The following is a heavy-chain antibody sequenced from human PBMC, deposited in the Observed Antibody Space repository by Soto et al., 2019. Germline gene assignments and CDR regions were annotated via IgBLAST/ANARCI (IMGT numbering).Heavy chain of an antibody. CDR1: GYTFTSYG. Sequence: QVHLVQSGAEVKKPGASVKVSCKASGYTFTSYGITWVRQAPGQGLEWMGWISAHNGNTDYAQKLQGRVIVTRDTCRSTASMELRSLRSDDTAVYYCARGRYGDYWGQGALVTVSS. CDR2: ISAHNGNT. V-gene: IGHV1-18*01. CDR3: ARGRYGDY. J-gene: IGHJ4*02. D-gene: IGHD1-1*01.